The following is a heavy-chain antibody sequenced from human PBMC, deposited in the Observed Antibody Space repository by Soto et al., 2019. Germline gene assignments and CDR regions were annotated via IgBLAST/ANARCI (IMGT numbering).Heavy chain of an antibody. Sequence: GASVKVSCKASGFTFADSAVQWVRQARGQRLEWIGRIVVDSGNTKYAQRFTERVTISWDMSTITAFMGLRSLRSEDTAVYYCATANNTSPFDFWGLGTLVTVSS. CDR2: IVVDSGNT. D-gene: IGHD1-26*01. CDR3: ATANNTSPFDF. V-gene: IGHV1-58*01. J-gene: IGHJ4*02. CDR1: GFTFADSA.